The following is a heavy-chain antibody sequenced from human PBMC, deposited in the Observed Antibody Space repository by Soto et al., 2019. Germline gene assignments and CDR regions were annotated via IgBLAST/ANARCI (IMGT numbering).Heavy chain of an antibody. D-gene: IGHD3-22*01. CDR2: ISSSSSTI. Sequence: GGSLRLSCAASGFTFSSYTMNWVRQAPGKGLEWVSYISSSSSTIYYADSVKGRFTISRDNAKNTLYLQMNSLRDEDRAVDYCAGDSRGDYDSSGYVLSDALDIWGQGTMVTVSS. V-gene: IGHV3-48*02. CDR3: AGDSRGDYDSSGYVLSDALDI. CDR1: GFTFSSYT. J-gene: IGHJ3*02.